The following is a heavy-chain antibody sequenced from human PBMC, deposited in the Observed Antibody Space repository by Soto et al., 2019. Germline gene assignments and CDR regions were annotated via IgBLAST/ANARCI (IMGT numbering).Heavy chain of an antibody. CDR3: TKDTHSPSGYFEAFDV. J-gene: IGHJ3*01. V-gene: IGHV3-9*01. D-gene: IGHD3-22*01. CDR1: GFTFDDHT. Sequence: DAQLVESGGGLVQPGKSLRISCVASGFTFDDHTMHWVRQAPGRGLEWVSCISWKSGIIGYADSVKGRFTISIDNGKNSLYLRMDSLRPEDTAVYYCTKDTHSPSGYFEAFDVWGQGTKVTVSS. CDR2: ISWKSGII.